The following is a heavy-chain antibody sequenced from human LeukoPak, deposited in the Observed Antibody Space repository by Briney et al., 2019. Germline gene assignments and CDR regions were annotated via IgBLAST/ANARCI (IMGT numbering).Heavy chain of an antibody. CDR2: ISSSSSTI. D-gene: IGHD4-11*01. CDR1: GFTFSSYS. V-gene: IGHV3-48*01. Sequence: GGSLRLSCVASGFTFSSYSKNWVRQAPGKGLEWVSYISSSSSTIYYADSVKGRFTISRDNAKNSLYLQMNSLRAEDTAVYYCAREVSQYSNYVGSFDYWGQGTLVTVSS. CDR3: AREVSQYSNYVGSFDY. J-gene: IGHJ4*02.